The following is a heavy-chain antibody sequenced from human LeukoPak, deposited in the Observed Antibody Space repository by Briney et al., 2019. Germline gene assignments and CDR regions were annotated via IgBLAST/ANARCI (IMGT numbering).Heavy chain of an antibody. D-gene: IGHD5-12*01. CDR3: AREGRYSGSDYDYFDS. V-gene: IGHV3-7*01. J-gene: IGHJ4*02. CDR2: IKQDGSEK. CDR1: GFTFSSYW. Sequence: GGSLRLSCAASGFTFSSYWMSWVRQAPGKGLEWVANIKQDGSEKYYVDSVKGRFTISRDNAKNSLYLQMNSLRAEDTAVYYCAREGRYSGSDYDYFDSWGPGTLVTVSS.